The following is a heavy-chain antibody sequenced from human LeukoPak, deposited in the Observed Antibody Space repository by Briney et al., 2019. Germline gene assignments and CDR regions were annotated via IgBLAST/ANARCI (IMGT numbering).Heavy chain of an antibody. J-gene: IGHJ4*02. CDR1: GLSFSSYS. CDR3: ASQGSGYDSPIDH. V-gene: IGHV3-21*01. CDR2: ISSSSSYI. Sequence: GGSLRLSCAASGLSFSSYSMNWVRQAPGKGLEWVSSISSSSSYIYYADSVKGRFTISRDNARNSLYLQMNSLRAEDTAVYYCASQGSGYDSPIDHWGQGTLVTVSS. D-gene: IGHD5-12*01.